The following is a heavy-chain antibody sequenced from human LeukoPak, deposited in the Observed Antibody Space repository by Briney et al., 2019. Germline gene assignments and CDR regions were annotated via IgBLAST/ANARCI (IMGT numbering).Heavy chain of an antibody. CDR1: GFTFYNAW. V-gene: IGHV3-15*01. CDR2: IKSKIGGGTA. D-gene: IGHD3-10*01. J-gene: IGHJ4*02. CDR3: NTVYYYGSGSYSGY. Sequence: PGGSLRLSCAASGFTFYNAWMSWVRQAPGKGLEWVGRIKSKIGGGTADYAAPVKGRFTISRDDSKNMLYLQMNSLKTEDTAVYYCNTVYYYGSGSYSGYWGQGTLVTVSS.